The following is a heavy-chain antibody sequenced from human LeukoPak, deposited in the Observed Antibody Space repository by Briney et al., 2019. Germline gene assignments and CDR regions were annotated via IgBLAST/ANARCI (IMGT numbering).Heavy chain of an antibody. CDR1: GFTFSSYA. V-gene: IGHV3-30*04. D-gene: IGHD1-26*01. J-gene: IGHJ4*02. Sequence: GRSLRLSCAASGFTFSSYAMHWVRQAPGKGLEWVAVISYDGSNKYYAGSVKGRFTISRDNSKNTLYLQMNSLRAEDTAVYYCARTWEEYYFDYWGQGTLVTVSS. CDR2: ISYDGSNK. CDR3: ARTWEEYYFDY.